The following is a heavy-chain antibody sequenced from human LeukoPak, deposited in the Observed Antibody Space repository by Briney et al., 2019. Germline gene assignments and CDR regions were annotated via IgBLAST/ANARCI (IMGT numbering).Heavy chain of an antibody. CDR1: GYTFTSYG. CDR2: ISAYNGNT. Sequence: ASVKVCCKASGYTFTSYGITWVRQAPGQGLEWMGWISAYNGNTNYAQKLQGRVTMTTDTSTSTAYMELRSLRSDDTAVYYCARVSGYDWESFYDYWGQGTLVTVSS. CDR3: ARVSGYDWESFYDY. V-gene: IGHV1-18*01. J-gene: IGHJ4*02. D-gene: IGHD5-12*01.